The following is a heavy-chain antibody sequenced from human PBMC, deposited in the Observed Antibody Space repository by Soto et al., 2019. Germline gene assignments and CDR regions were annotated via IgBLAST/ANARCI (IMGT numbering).Heavy chain of an antibody. Sequence: EVQLVESGGGLVQPGGSLRLSCAASGFTFSSYSMNWVRQAPGKGLEWVSYISSSSSTIYYADSVKGRFTISRDNAKNXLFXQMNSLRAEDTAGYYCARDGVVGATPWGYYYGMDVWGQGTTVTVSS. CDR2: ISSSSSTI. CDR3: ARDGVVGATPWGYYYGMDV. D-gene: IGHD1-26*01. CDR1: GFTFSSYS. J-gene: IGHJ6*02. V-gene: IGHV3-48*01.